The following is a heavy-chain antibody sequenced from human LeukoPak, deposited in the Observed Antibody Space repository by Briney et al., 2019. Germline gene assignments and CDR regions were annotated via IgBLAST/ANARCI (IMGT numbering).Heavy chain of an antibody. D-gene: IGHD3-10*01. J-gene: IGHJ4*02. CDR3: ARGTMVRGVIRVNFDY. CDR1: GGSISSGGYY. V-gene: IGHV4-31*03. Sequence: SQTLSLTCTVSGGSISSGGYYWRWIRQHPGKGLEWIGYIYYSGSTYYNPSLKSRVTISVDTSKNQFSLKLSSATAADTAVYYCARGTMVRGVIRVNFDYWGQGILVTVSS. CDR2: IYYSGST.